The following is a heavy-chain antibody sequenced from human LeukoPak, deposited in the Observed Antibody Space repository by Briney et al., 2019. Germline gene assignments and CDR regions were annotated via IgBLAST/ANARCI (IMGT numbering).Heavy chain of an antibody. J-gene: IGHJ6*03. CDR2: ISSDGTNK. CDR3: ATFAGGAARRRENYYYYYMDV. D-gene: IGHD6-6*01. V-gene: IGHV3-30*04. Sequence: GRSLRLSCAASRFTFRNYAMHWVRQAPGKGLEWLAVISSDGTNKDYADSVKGRFTISRDNAKNSLYLQMNSLRAEDTAVYYCATFAGGAARRRENYYYYYMDVWGKGTTVTVSS. CDR1: RFTFRNYA.